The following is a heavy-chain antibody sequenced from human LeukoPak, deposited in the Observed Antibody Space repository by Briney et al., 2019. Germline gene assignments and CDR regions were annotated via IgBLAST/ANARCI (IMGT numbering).Heavy chain of an antibody. CDR1: GGTFSSYA. D-gene: IGHD3-22*01. Sequence: SVKVSCKASGGTFSSYAISWVRQAPGQGLEWMGGIIPIFGTANYAQKFQGRVTITVDESTSTAYMELSSLRSEDTAVYYCARGDSYYYDTPYYFDYWGQGTLVTVSS. CDR3: ARGDSYYYDTPYYFDY. CDR2: IIPIFGTA. J-gene: IGHJ4*02. V-gene: IGHV1-69*13.